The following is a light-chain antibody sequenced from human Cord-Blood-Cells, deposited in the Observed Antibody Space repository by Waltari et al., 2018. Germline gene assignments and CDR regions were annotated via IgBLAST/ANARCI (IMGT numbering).Light chain of an antibody. Sequence: QSALTQPASVSGCPGPSITIPCTGPSRDVAGYNYVSWYHQHPGKAPTLMIYDVSNRPSGVSNRFSGSKSGNTASLTISGLQAEDEADYYCSSYTSSSTVVFGGGTKLTVL. CDR3: SSYTSSSTVV. J-gene: IGLJ2*01. V-gene: IGLV2-14*01. CDR1: SRDVAGYNY. CDR2: DVS.